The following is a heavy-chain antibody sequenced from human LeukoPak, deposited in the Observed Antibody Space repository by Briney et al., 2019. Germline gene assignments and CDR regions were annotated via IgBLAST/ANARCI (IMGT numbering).Heavy chain of an antibody. J-gene: IGHJ5*02. D-gene: IGHD3-16*02. CDR3: TQSVYDYVWGSYRENWFDP. V-gene: IGHV4-31*03. Sequence: SQTLSLTCTVSGGSISSGGYYWSWIRQHPEKGLEWIGYIYYSGSTYYNPSLKSRVTISVDTSKNQFSLKLSSVTAADTAVYYCTQSVYDYVWGSYRENWFDPWGQGTLVTVSS. CDR1: GGSISSGGYY. CDR2: IYYSGST.